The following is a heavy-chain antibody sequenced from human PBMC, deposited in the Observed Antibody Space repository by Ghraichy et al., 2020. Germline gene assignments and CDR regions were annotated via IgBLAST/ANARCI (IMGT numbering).Heavy chain of an antibody. CDR3: SRETPGDRSFQH. D-gene: IGHD3-22*01. Sequence: ASVKVSCKASGYTFISYGISWVRQAPGQGLEWMGWIRPYNGDTNYAQKYQDRVTMTRDTSTSTAYMELRSLRSDDTAVYFCSRETPGDRSFQHWGQGTLVTVSS. V-gene: IGHV1-18*01. CDR2: IRPYNGDT. J-gene: IGHJ1*01. CDR1: GYTFISYG.